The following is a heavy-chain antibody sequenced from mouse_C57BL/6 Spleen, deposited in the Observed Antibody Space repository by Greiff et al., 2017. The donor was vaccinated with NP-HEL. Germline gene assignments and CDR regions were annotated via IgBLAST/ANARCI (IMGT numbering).Heavy chain of an antibody. J-gene: IGHJ1*03. CDR3: ARQEGNYWYFDV. Sequence: VHVKQSGGDLVKPGGSLKLSCAASGFTFSSYGMSWVRQTPDKRLEWVATISSGGSYTYYPDSVKGRFTISRDNAKNTLYLQMSSLKSEDTAMYYCARQEGNYWYFDVWGTGTTVTVSS. V-gene: IGHV5-6*01. CDR1: GFTFSSYG. CDR2: ISSGGSYT. D-gene: IGHD2-1*01.